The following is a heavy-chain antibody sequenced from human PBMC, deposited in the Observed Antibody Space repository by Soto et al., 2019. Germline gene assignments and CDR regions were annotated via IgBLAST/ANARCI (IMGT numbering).Heavy chain of an antibody. J-gene: IGHJ3*02. CDR3: AKFDTAVPWGYYYDSSGYYYDAFDI. CDR2: ISYDGSNK. V-gene: IGHV3-30*18. D-gene: IGHD3-22*01. Sequence: QVQLVESGGGVVQPGRSLRLSCAASGFTFSSDGMHWVRQAPGKGLEWVAVISYDGSNKYYADSVKGRFTISRDNSKNTLYLQMNRLRAEDTAVYYCAKFDTAVPWGYYYDSSGYYYDAFDIWGQGTMVTVSS. CDR1: GFTFSSDG.